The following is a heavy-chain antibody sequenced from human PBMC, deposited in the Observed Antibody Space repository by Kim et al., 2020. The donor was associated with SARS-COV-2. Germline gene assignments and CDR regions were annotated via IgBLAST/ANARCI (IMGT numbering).Heavy chain of an antibody. D-gene: IGHD5-12*01. CDR1: GGSISSGGYY. J-gene: IGHJ4*02. V-gene: IGHV4-31*03. CDR2: IYYSGST. Sequence: SETLSLTCTVSGGSISSGGYYWSWIRQHPGKGLEWIGYIYYSGSTYYNPSLKSRVTISVDTSKNQFSLKLSSVTAADTAVYYCASEMATVGYFDYWGQGTLVTVSS. CDR3: ASEMATVGYFDY.